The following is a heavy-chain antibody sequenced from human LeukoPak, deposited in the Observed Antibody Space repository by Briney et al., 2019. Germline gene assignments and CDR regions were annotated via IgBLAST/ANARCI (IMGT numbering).Heavy chain of an antibody. D-gene: IGHD3-9*01. CDR1: GGSISSSSYY. V-gene: IGHV4-61*02. Sequence: KTSETLSLTCTVSGGSISSSSYYWSWIRQPAGKGLEWIGRIYTSGSTNYNPSLKSRVTMSVDTSKNQFSLKLSSVTAADTAVYYCASRQWEDDILTGLAEQNAFDIWGQGTMVTVSS. CDR2: IYTSGST. J-gene: IGHJ3*02. CDR3: ASRQWEDDILTGLAEQNAFDI.